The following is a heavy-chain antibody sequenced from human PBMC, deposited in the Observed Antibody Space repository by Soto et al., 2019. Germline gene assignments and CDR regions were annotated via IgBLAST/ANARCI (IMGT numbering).Heavy chain of an antibody. CDR3: ARRKERSGPHYFDY. J-gene: IGHJ4*02. D-gene: IGHD6-25*01. CDR2: MNPYNGNT. CDR1: GYTFTTYD. Sequence: VQVSCKASGYTFTTYDIHWVRQVPGQGLEWMGWMNPYNGNTGSTQKFQGRVTMTRNTSISTVYMELTSLRSEDTAVYYCARRKERSGPHYFDYWGQGRLFTVSA. V-gene: IGHV1-8*01.